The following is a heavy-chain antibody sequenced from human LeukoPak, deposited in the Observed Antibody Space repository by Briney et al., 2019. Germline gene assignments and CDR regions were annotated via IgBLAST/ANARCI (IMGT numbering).Heavy chain of an antibody. J-gene: IGHJ3*02. V-gene: IGHV1-46*01. CDR3: ARLGRGAFDI. CDR2: INPSGGST. CDR1: GYTFTSYY. Sequence: ASVTVSCKASGYTFTSYYMHWVRQAPGQGLEWMGIINPSGGSTSYAQKFQGRVTMTRDMSTSTVYMELSSLRSEDTAVYYCARLGRGAFDIWGQGKMVTVSS. D-gene: IGHD2-15*01.